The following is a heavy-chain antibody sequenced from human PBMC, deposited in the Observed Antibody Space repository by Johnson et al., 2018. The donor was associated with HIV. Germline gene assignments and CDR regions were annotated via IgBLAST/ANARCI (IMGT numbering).Heavy chain of an antibody. Sequence: QMLLVESGGGLVQPGGSLRLSCAASGFTFSHYAMHWVRQTPGKGLEWVAVISFDGSNKYYADSVKGRFTISRDNSKNTLFLHMNSLRTEDTAIYYCARVGVSGYDLAAFDIWGRGTMVTVSS. CDR3: ARVGVSGYDLAAFDI. J-gene: IGHJ3*02. D-gene: IGHD5-12*01. CDR1: GFTFSHYA. CDR2: ISFDGSNK. V-gene: IGHV3-30-3*01.